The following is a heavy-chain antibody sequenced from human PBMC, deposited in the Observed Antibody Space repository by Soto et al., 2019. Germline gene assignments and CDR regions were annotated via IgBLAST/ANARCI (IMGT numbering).Heavy chain of an antibody. J-gene: IGHJ6*02. D-gene: IGHD3-22*01. CDR3: ERGVVGPGDCYCGMNV. Sequence: GLSIRRSCTPGRCNFNNYDMHWVHQATGKGLEWLSGIGAAGDTYYPGAVNGRLTIPRDNARNSLYFQMNSLHAPAIAVSYCERGVVGPGDCYCGMNVWGQGTRVAVAS. CDR2: IGAAGDT. V-gene: IGHV3-13*01. CDR1: RCNFNNYD.